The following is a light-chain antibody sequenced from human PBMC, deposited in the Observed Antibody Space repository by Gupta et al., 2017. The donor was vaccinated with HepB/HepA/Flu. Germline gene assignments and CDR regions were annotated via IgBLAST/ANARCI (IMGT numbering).Light chain of an antibody. CDR1: QSVLYSSNNKNY. CDR3: QQYYDNPLT. V-gene: IGKV4-1*01. CDR2: WAS. Sequence: DIVMTQSPDSLAVSLGERATINCKSSQSVLYSSNNKNYLAWYQQKPGHPPKLLIYWASTRESGVPDRFSGSGSGTNFTLTISSLQAEDVAVYFCQQYYDNPLTVGGGTKVEIK. J-gene: IGKJ4*01.